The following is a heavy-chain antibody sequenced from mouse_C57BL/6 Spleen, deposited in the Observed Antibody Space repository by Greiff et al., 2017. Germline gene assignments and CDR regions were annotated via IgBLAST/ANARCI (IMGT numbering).Heavy chain of an antibody. CDR3: ARQGLRPGFAY. CDR2: INPSTGGT. CDR1: GYSFTGYY. J-gene: IGHJ3*01. Sequence: VQLKQSGPELVKPGASVKISCKASGYSFTGYYMNWVKQSPEKSLEWIGEINPSTGGTTYNQKFKAKATLTVDKSSSTAYMQLKSLTSEDSAVYYCARQGLRPGFAYWGQGTLVTVSA. D-gene: IGHD3-1*01. V-gene: IGHV1-42*01.